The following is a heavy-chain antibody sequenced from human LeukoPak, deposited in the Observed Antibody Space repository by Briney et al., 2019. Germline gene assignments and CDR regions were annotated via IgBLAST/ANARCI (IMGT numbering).Heavy chain of an antibody. V-gene: IGHV3-48*01. CDR1: GFTFKSFS. D-gene: IGHD3-3*01. Sequence: GGSLRLSCRGSGFTFKSFSMHWVRQAPGKGLEWVSDISSNSGIKSYADSVKGRFTISRDNAKNSLYLQMNSLRAEDTAVYYCARAYDFWSGPGGYWGQGTLVTVSS. CDR3: ARAYDFWSGPGGY. CDR2: ISSNSGIK. J-gene: IGHJ4*02.